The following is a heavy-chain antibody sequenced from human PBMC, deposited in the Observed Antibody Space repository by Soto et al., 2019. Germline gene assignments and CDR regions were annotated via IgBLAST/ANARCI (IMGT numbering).Heavy chain of an antibody. Sequence: SETLSLTCTVSGGSISSSNYYWGWIRQPPGKGLEWIGNIYYSDNTYYSPSLKSRVTISVDTSKNQFSLKLSSVTAADTAVYYCARHDYGGNSSYFDYWGQGTLVTVSS. J-gene: IGHJ4*02. V-gene: IGHV4-39*01. D-gene: IGHD4-17*01. CDR3: ARHDYGGNSSYFDY. CDR1: GGSISSSNYY. CDR2: IYYSDNT.